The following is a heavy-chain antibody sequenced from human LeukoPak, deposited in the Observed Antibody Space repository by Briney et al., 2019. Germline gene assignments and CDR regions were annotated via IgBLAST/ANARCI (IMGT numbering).Heavy chain of an antibody. CDR1: GYTFTSYD. D-gene: IGHD3-10*01. Sequence: GASGKVSCKASGYTFTSYDINWVRQVTGQGLEWMGWMNPNSGNTGYAQKFQGRVTMTGNTSISTAYMELSSLRSEDTAVYYCARTVSRITMVRGVMNFDYWGQGTLVTVSS. CDR2: MNPNSGNT. CDR3: ARTVSRITMVRGVMNFDY. V-gene: IGHV1-8*01. J-gene: IGHJ4*02.